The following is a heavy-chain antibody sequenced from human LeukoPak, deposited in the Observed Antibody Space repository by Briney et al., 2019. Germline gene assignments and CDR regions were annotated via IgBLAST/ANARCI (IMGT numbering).Heavy chain of an antibody. CDR3: ARFGALVATIGNWFDP. V-gene: IGHV4-59*01. Sequence: SETLSLTCSVSGGSISNYFWSWIRQPPGKGLEWIGYIFHSGSTYYNPSLESRVSIPVDTSKNRFSLKLTSVTAADTAVYFCARFGALVATIGNWFDPWGQGTLVTVSS. CDR2: IFHSGST. CDR1: GGSISNYF. D-gene: IGHD5-12*01. J-gene: IGHJ5*02.